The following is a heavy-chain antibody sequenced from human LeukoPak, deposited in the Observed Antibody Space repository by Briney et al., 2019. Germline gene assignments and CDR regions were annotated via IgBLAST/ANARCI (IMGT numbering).Heavy chain of an antibody. CDR1: GGTFSSYA. CDR3: ARGRSSSSTNWGYYYYMDV. V-gene: IGHV1-69*06. CDR2: IIPIFGTA. Sequence: ASVKVSCKASGGTFSSYAISWVRQAPGQGLEWMGGIIPIFGTANYAQKFQGRVTITADKSTSTAYMELSSLRSEDTAVYYCARGRSSSSTNWGYYYYMDVWGKGTTVTVSS. D-gene: IGHD7-27*01. J-gene: IGHJ6*03.